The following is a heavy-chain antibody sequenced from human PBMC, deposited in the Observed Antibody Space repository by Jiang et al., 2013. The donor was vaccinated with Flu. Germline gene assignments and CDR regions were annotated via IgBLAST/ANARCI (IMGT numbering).Heavy chain of an antibody. J-gene: IGHJ6*02. CDR3: AKGAGVAGTGVEAHYYYYGMDV. Sequence: EVQLVESGGGLVQPGGSLRLSCAASGFTFSSYAMSWVRQAPGKGLEWVSAISGSGGSTYYADSVKGRFTISRDNSKNTLYLQMNSLRAEDTAVYYCAKGAGVAGTGVEAHYYYYGMDVWGQGTTVTVSS. V-gene: IGHV3-23*04. CDR2: ISGSGGST. D-gene: IGHD6-19*01. CDR1: GFTFSSYA.